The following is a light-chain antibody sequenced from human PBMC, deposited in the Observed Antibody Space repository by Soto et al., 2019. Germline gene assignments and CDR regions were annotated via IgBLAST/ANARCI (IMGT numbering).Light chain of an antibody. CDR2: GAS. CDR1: QSFTTN. Sequence: EVVMTQSPATLSVSPGERATLSCSASQSFTTNMAWYQQKPGQAPRLLIYGASTRATGIPARFSGSGSGTDFTLTISSLQSEDFAVYYCQQYNNWPPWTFGQGTKVDIK. J-gene: IGKJ1*01. V-gene: IGKV3-15*01. CDR3: QQYNNWPPWT.